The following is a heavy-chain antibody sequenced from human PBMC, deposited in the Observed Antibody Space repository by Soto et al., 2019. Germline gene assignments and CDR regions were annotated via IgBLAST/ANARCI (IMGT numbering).Heavy chain of an antibody. CDR3: ARLRFGGAYYFDY. CDR1: GGSISSSSYY. V-gene: IGHV4-39*01. J-gene: IGHJ4*02. CDR2: IYYSGST. D-gene: IGHD3-16*01. Sequence: SETLSLTCTVSGGSISSSSYYWGWIRQPPGKGLEWIGSIYYSGSTYYNPSLKSRVPISVDTSKNQFSLKLGSVTAADTAVYYCARLRFGGAYYFDYWGQGTLVTVSS.